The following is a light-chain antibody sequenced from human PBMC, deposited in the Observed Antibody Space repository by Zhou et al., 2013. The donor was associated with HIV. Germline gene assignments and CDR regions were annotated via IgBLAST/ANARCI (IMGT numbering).Light chain of an antibody. CDR3: QQYNSYSYT. Sequence: DIQMTQSPSTLSASVGDRVTITCRASQSISSWLAWYQQKSGKAPKLLIYKASNLESGVPSRFSGSGSGTEFTLTISSLQPDDFATYYCQQYNSYSYTFGQGTTLEIK. J-gene: IGKJ2*01. V-gene: IGKV1-5*03. CDR1: QSISSW. CDR2: KAS.